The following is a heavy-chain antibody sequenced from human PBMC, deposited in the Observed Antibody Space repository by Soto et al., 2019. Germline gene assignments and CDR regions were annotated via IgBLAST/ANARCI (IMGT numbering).Heavy chain of an antibody. D-gene: IGHD2-2*01. J-gene: IGHJ4*02. CDR2: ST. CDR3: TLRHDSSRGPIY. CDR1: GFSLTTRPVG. V-gene: IGHV2-5*01. Sequence: SGPTLVNPTQTLTLTCSFSGFSLTTRPVGVGWIRQPPGKAPEWLALSTQYSPSLQSRLTFTTDTSNNQVVLTMTNMDPVDTATYYCTLRHDSSRGPIYWGQGIMVTVSS.